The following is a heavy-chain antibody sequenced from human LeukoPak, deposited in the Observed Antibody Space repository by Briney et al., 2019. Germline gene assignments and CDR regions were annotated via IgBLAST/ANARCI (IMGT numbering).Heavy chain of an antibody. CDR1: GGSISSSSYY. D-gene: IGHD5-18*01. CDR3: ARLEEQLWSPYYWYFDL. J-gene: IGHJ2*01. V-gene: IGHV4-39*01. Sequence: SETLSLTCTVCGGSISSSSYYWGWIRQPPGKGLEWIGSIYYSGSTYYNPSLKSRVTISVDTSKNQFSLKLSSVTAADTAVYYCARLEEQLWSPYYWYFDLWGRGTLVTVSS. CDR2: IYYSGST.